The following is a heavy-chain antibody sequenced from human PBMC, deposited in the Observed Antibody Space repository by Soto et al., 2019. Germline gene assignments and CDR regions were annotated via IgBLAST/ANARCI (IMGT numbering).Heavy chain of an antibody. CDR2: ISWNSGSI. CDR1: GFTFDDYA. V-gene: IGHV3-9*01. CDR3: AKDTAYGDYGSFDY. D-gene: IGHD4-17*01. J-gene: IGHJ4*02. Sequence: EVQLVESGGGLVQPGRSLRLSCAASGFTFDDYAMHWVRQAPGKGLEWVSGISWNSGSIGYADSVKGRFTISRDNAKNSLYLQMNSLRAEDTALYYCAKDTAYGDYGSFDYWGQGTLVTGSS.